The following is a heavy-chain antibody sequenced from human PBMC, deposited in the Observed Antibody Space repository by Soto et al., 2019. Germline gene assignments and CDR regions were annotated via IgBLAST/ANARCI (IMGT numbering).Heavy chain of an antibody. Sequence: LKISCKGSGYSFTSYWIGWVRQMPGKGLEWMGIIYPGDSDTRYSPSFQGQVTISADKSISTAYLQWSSLKASDTAMYYCARSIVVVVAATQSAFDIWGQGTMVTVSS. V-gene: IGHV5-51*01. D-gene: IGHD2-15*01. CDR1: GYSFTSYW. J-gene: IGHJ3*02. CDR2: IYPGDSDT. CDR3: ARSIVVVVAATQSAFDI.